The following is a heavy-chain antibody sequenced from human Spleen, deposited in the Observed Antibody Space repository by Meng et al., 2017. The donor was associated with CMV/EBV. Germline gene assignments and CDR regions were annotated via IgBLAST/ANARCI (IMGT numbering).Heavy chain of an antibody. CDR3: ARDLSVGVFPDR. CDR1: GFTFSDYY. D-gene: IGHD2-21*01. V-gene: IGHV3-11*05. CDR2: ISSSSSYT. Sequence: QVQLVESGGGLVKPGGSLRLSCAASGFTFSDYYMSWIRQAPGKGLEWVSYISSSSSYTNYADSVKGRFTISRDNAKNSLYLQMNSLRAEDTAVYYCARDLSVGVFPDRWGQGTLVTVSS. J-gene: IGHJ5*02.